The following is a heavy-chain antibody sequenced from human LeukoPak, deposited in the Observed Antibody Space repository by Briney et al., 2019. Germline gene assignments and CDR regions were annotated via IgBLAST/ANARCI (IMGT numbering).Heavy chain of an antibody. V-gene: IGHV1-46*01. CDR3: ARDGRALSYYYGSGTYPEDWFDP. CDR2: INPSGGST. D-gene: IGHD3-10*01. Sequence: ASVKVSCKASGYTFTGYYMHWVRQAPGQGLEWMGIINPSGGSTSYAQKFQGRVTMTRDTSTSTVYMELSSLRSEDTAVYYCARDGRALSYYYGSGTYPEDWFDPWGQGTLVTVSS. J-gene: IGHJ5*02. CDR1: GYTFTGYY.